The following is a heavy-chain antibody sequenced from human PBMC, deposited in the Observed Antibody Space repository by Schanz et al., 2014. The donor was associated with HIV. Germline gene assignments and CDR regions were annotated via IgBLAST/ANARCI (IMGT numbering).Heavy chain of an antibody. J-gene: IGHJ6*02. CDR3: AREGSNYYGSGSYYKTYGMDV. Sequence: QVQLVESGGGVVQPGRSLRLSCAASGFTFSSYAMHWVRQAPGKGLEWVAVISYDGSNKNYADSVKGRFTISRDNSKNTLYLQMNSLTAEDTAVYYCAREGSNYYGSGSYYKTYGMDVWGQGTTVTVSS. CDR2: ISYDGSNK. D-gene: IGHD3-10*01. CDR1: GFTFSSYA. V-gene: IGHV3-30-3*01.